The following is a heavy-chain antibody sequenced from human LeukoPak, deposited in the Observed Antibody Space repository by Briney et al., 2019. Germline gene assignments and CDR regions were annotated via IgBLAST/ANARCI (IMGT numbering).Heavy chain of an antibody. CDR1: GFTVSSYW. V-gene: IGHV3-7*01. Sequence: GGSLKLSCAASGFTVSSYWMSWVRQAPGKGLEWVANIKEDGGEKYYVDSVKGRFTISRDNAKNSLYLQMNSLRAEDTAVYYCARAGGGYGSSTSCLKYYFDYWGQGTLVTVSS. CDR3: ARAGGGYGSSTSCLKYYFDY. CDR2: IKEDGGEK. D-gene: IGHD2-2*01. J-gene: IGHJ4*02.